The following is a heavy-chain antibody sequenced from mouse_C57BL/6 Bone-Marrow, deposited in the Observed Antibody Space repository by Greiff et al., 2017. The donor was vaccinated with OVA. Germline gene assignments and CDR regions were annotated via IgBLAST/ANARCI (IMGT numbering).Heavy chain of an antibody. CDR1: GFSLTSYG. D-gene: IGHD2-4*01. V-gene: IGHV2-2*01. CDR3: ARKGLRRKGNYFDY. CDR2: IWSGGST. Sequence: QVQLVESGPGLVQPSQSLSITCTVSGFSLTSYGVHWVRQSPGKGLEWLGVIWSGGSTDYNAAFISRLSISKDNSKSQVFFKMNSLQADDTAIYYCARKGLRRKGNYFDYWGQGTTLTVSS. J-gene: IGHJ2*01.